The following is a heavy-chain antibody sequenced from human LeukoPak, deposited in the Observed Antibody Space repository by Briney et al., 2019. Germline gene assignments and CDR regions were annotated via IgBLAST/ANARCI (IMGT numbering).Heavy chain of an antibody. D-gene: IGHD6-13*01. V-gene: IGHV3-30*02. J-gene: IGHJ5*02. CDR2: IRYDGSNK. CDR3: AKPGYGSTWYDT. CDR1: GFTFNTYG. Sequence: GGSLRLSCAASGFTFNTYGMHWVRQAPGQGLEWVTFIRYDGSNKLYADSVKGRFTASRDNSKNTLYLQMNSLKAEDTAVYYCAKPGYGSTWYDTWGQGTLVTVSS.